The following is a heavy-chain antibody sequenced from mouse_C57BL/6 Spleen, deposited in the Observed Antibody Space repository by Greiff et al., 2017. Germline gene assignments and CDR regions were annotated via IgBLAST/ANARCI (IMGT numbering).Heavy chain of an antibody. V-gene: IGHV7-3*01. CDR2: IRNKANGYTT. J-gene: IGHJ3*01. Sequence: EVHLVESGGGLVQPGGSLSLSCAASGFTFTDYYMSWVRQPPGKALEWLGFIRNKANGYTTEYSASVKGRFTISRDNSQSILYLQMNALRAEESATYYCARTYGSTPAWFAYWGQGTLVTVSA. CDR3: ARTYGSTPAWFAY. CDR1: GFTFTDYY. D-gene: IGHD1-1*01.